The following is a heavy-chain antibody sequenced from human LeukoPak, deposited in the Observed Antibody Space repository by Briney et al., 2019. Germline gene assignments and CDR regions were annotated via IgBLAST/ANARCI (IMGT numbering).Heavy chain of an antibody. V-gene: IGHV3-43*01. J-gene: IGHJ4*02. CDR3: AKELDTMFFDY. CDR2: AGWAGGTT. D-gene: IGHD3-10*02. Sequence: GGSLKLSCATSGFNFDRYTIHWVRQAPGKGLEWVSLAGWAGGTTFYSDSVRGRFTISRDSGRKSVYLQMNSLTTDDTAFYFCAKELDTMFFDYWGQGALVTVSS. CDR1: GFNFDRYT.